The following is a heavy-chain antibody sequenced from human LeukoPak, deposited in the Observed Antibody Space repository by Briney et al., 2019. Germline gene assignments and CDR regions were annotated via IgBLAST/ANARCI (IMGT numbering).Heavy chain of an antibody. J-gene: IGHJ5*02. CDR2: IYYSGST. V-gene: IGHV4-31*11. Sequence: SETLSLTCAVYGGSFSGYYWSWIRQHPGKGLEWIGYIYYSGSTYYNPSLKSRVTISVDTSKNQFSLKLSSVTAADTAVYYCARGEIAAASFDPWGQGTLVTVSS. D-gene: IGHD6-13*01. CDR1: GGSFSGYY. CDR3: ARGEIAAASFDP.